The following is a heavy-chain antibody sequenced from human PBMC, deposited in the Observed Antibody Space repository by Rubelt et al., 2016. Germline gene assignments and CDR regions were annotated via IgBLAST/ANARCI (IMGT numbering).Heavy chain of an antibody. J-gene: IGHJ4*02. V-gene: IGHV3-21*01. CDR1: GFTFSSYS. D-gene: IGHD2-15*01. CDR2: ISSSSSYI. Sequence: EVQLVESGGGLVKPGGSLRLSCAASGFTFSSYSMNWVRQAPGKGLEWVSSISSSSSYIYYADSVKGRFTISRDNAKNSLYLQMNRRRAECTAVYYCARGIGYWIGGSCYFDDWGQGTLVTVSS. CDR3: ARGIGYWIGGSCYFDD.